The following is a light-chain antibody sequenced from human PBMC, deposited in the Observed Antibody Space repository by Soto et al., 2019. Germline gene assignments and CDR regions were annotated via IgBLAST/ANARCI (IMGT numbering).Light chain of an antibody. CDR2: GNS. V-gene: IGLV1-40*01. J-gene: IGLJ2*01. Sequence: QSALTQPPSVSGAPGQRVTISCTGSSSNIGAGYDVHWYQQLPGTAPKLLIDGNSNRPSGVPDHFSGSKSGTSASLAITGLQAEDDADYDCQSYDSSLSGSLVFGGGTKLTVL. CDR1: SSNIGAGYD. CDR3: QSYDSSLSGSLV.